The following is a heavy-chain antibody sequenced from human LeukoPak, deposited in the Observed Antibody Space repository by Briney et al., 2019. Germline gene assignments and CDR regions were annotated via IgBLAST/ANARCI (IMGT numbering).Heavy chain of an antibody. CDR2: INPSGGST. D-gene: IGHD6-19*01. V-gene: IGHV1-46*01. CDR1: GYTFTSYY. J-gene: IGHJ5*02. CDR3: ARGAPTYSSGWSNWFDP. Sequence: ASVKVSCKASGYTFTSYYMHWVRQAPGQGLEWMGIINPSGGSTSYAQKFQGRVTMTRDTSTSTVYMELSSLRSEDTAVYYCARGAPTYSSGWSNWFDPWGQGTLATVSS.